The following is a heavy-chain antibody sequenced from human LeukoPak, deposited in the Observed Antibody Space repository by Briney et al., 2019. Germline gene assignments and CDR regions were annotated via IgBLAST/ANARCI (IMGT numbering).Heavy chain of an antibody. J-gene: IGHJ4*02. V-gene: IGHV3-74*01. D-gene: IGHD5-18*01. CDR2: INPDGSRT. CDR1: GFTFSTYW. Sequence: GGSLRLSCAASGFTFSTYWMHWVRQAPGKGLVWVSRINPDGSRTDYADSVKGRFTISRDNAKNTLYLQMNSLRADDTAVYYCARDLVQLWSKDYWGQGTLVTVSS. CDR3: ARDLVQLWSKDY.